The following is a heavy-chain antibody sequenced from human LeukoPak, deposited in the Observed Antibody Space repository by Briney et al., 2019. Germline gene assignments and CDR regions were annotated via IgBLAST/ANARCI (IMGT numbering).Heavy chain of an antibody. D-gene: IGHD3-3*01. J-gene: IGHJ6*03. Sequence: SETLSLTCTVSGGSISSGGYYWSWIRQHPGKGLEWIGEINHSGSTNYNPSLKSRVTISVDTSKNQFSLKLSSVTAADTAVYYCATLYDFWSGYYRAYMDVWGKGTTVTVSS. V-gene: IGHV4-39*07. CDR3: ATLYDFWSGYYRAYMDV. CDR2: INHSGST. CDR1: GGSISSGGYY.